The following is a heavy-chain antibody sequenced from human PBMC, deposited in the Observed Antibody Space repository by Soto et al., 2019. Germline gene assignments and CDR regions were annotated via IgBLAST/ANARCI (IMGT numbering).Heavy chain of an antibody. V-gene: IGHV3-30-3*01. CDR3: ARDRWAPYSSYYYYYGMDV. CDR1: GFTFSSYA. D-gene: IGHD6-13*01. J-gene: IGHJ6*02. CDR2: ISYDGSNK. Sequence: TGGSLRLSCAASGFTFSSYAMHWVRQAPGKGLEWVAVISYDGSNKYYADSVKGRFTISRDNSKNTLYLQMNSLRAEDTAVYYCARDRWAPYSSYYYYYGMDVWGQGTTVTVSS.